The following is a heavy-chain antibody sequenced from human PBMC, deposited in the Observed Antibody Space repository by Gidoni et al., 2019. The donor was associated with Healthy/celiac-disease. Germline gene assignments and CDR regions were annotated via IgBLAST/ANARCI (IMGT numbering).Heavy chain of an antibody. V-gene: IGHV3-21*01. J-gene: IGHJ4*02. D-gene: IGHD3-16*01. CDR3: AARRMIVYGFDY. CDR1: GFPFSSYS. CDR2: ISSSSSYI. Sequence: EVQLVESGGGLVKPGGSLRLSCAASGFPFSSYSMNWVRQAPGKGLEWVSSISSSSSYIYYADSVKGRFTISRDNAKNSLYLQMNSLRAEDTAVYYCAARRMIVYGFDYWGQGTLVTVSS.